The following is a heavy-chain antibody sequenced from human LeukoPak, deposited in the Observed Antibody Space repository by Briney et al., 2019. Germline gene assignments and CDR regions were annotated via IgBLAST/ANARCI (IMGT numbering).Heavy chain of an antibody. CDR2: IDPSDSYT. D-gene: IGHD5-18*01. J-gene: IGHJ6*02. V-gene: IGHV5-10-1*04. CDR3: ARVNTGGYYYYGMDV. Sequence: GESLKISCKGSGYSFTSYWISWVRQMPGKGLEWMGRIDPSDSYTNYSPSFQGQVTISGDESINTAYLQWSSLKASDTAMYYCARVNTGGYYYYGMDVWGQGTTVTVS. CDR1: GYSFTSYW.